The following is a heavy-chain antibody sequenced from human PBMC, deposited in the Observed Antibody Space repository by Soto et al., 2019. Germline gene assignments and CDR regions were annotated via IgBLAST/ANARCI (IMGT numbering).Heavy chain of an antibody. CDR2: IYTDDTT. CDR3: AKGAYSGYGLLFDY. CDR1: GFTVNYNY. V-gene: IGHV3-66*01. J-gene: IGHJ4*02. Sequence: GGSLRLSCAASGFTVNYNYMTWVRQASGKGLEWVSVIYTDDTTYYADSVKGRFTISRDNSKNTLYLQMNSLRAEDTAVYYCAKGAYSGYGLLFDYWGQGTLVTVSS. D-gene: IGHD5-12*01.